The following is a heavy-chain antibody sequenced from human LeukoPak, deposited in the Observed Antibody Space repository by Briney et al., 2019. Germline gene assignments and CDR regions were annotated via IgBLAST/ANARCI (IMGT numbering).Heavy chain of an antibody. CDR1: GGSISGGGYY. D-gene: IGHD6-13*01. CDR2: IYCSGST. J-gene: IGHJ4*02. CDR3: ARQDSSSWYYFDY. V-gene: IGHV4-31*03. Sequence: SETLSLTCTVSGGSISGGGYYWSWIRQHPGKGLEWIGYIYCSGSTYYNPSLKSRVTISVDTSKNQFALKLSSVTAADTAVYYCARQDSSSWYYFDYWGQGTLVTVSS.